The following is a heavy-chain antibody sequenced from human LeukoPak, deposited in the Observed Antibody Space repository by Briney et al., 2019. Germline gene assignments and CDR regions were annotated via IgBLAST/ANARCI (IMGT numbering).Heavy chain of an antibody. Sequence: PSETLSLTCTVSGGSISSYYWSWIRQPPGKGLEWIGYIYYSGSTNYNPSLKSRVTISVDMSKNQFSLKLSSVTAADTAVYYCAREAYYYDSSGYYPYYFDYWGQGTLVTVSS. D-gene: IGHD3-22*01. J-gene: IGHJ4*02. CDR2: IYYSGST. CDR3: AREAYYYDSSGYYPYYFDY. CDR1: GGSISSYY. V-gene: IGHV4-59*01.